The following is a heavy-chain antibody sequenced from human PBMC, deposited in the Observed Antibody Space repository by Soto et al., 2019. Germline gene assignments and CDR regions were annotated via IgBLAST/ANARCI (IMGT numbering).Heavy chain of an antibody. Sequence: PGESLKISCKGFGYSFTSYWISWVRQMPGKGLEWMGRIDPSDSYTNYSPSFQGHVTISADKSISTAYLQWSSLKASDTAMYYCAIPLHYDFWSGYDYYYGMDVWGQGTTVTVSS. CDR2: IDPSDSYT. CDR1: GYSFTSYW. D-gene: IGHD3-3*01. V-gene: IGHV5-10-1*01. CDR3: AIPLHYDFWSGYDYYYGMDV. J-gene: IGHJ6*02.